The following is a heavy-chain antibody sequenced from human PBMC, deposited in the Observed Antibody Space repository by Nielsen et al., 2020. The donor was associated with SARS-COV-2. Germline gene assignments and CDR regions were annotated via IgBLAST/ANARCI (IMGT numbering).Heavy chain of an antibody. Sequence: QTPSLTRAVSGGSISSGGYSWSWIRQPPGKGLEWIGYIYHSGRTYYNPSLKSRVTISVDRSKNQFSLKLSSVTAADTAVYYCARGGRITFGGADDAFDIWGQGTMVTVSS. J-gene: IGHJ3*02. CDR1: GGSISSGGYS. CDR2: IYHSGRT. V-gene: IGHV4-30-2*01. D-gene: IGHD3-16*01. CDR3: ARGGRITFGGADDAFDI.